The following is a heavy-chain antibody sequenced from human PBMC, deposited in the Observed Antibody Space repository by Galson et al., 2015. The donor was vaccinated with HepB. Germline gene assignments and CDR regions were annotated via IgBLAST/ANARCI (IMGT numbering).Heavy chain of an antibody. CDR1: GFTVSSNY. D-gene: IGHD3-22*01. CDR2: IYSGGST. V-gene: IGHV3-53*01. J-gene: IGHJ4*02. Sequence: SLRLSCAASGFTVSSNYMSWVRQAPGKGLEWVSVIYSGGSTYYADSVKGRFTISRDNSKNTLYLQMNSLRAEDTAVYYCARSKHPSTLPYYDSSGYYYFDYWGQGTLVTVSS. CDR3: ARSKHPSTLPYYDSSGYYYFDY.